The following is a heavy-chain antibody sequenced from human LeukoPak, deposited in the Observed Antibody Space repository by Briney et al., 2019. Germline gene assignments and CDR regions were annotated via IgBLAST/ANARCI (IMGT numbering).Heavy chain of an antibody. V-gene: IGHV3-30*18. Sequence: GGSLRLSCAASGLTFSSYGMHWVRQAPGKGLEWVAVISYDGTIRNYADSVKGRFTISRDNSKNTLYLQMNSLTAEDTALYYCAKDETKYTNNWFPFDYWGQGTLVTVSS. J-gene: IGHJ4*02. D-gene: IGHD1-1*01. CDR2: ISYDGTIR. CDR3: AKDETKYTNNWFPFDY. CDR1: GLTFSSYG.